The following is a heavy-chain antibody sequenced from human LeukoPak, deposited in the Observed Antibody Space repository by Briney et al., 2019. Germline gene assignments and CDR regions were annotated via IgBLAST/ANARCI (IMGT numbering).Heavy chain of an antibody. V-gene: IGHV4-59*08. CDR3: ARQPSIAAAGHTYYYYYGMDV. CDR1: GGSISSYY. Sequence: SETLSLTCTVSGGSISSYYWSWIRQPPGKGLEGIGYIYYSGSTNYNPSLKSRVTISVDTSKNQFSLKLSSVTAADTAVYYCARQPSIAAAGHTYYYYYGMDVWGQGTTVTVSS. J-gene: IGHJ6*02. CDR2: IYYSGST. D-gene: IGHD6-13*01.